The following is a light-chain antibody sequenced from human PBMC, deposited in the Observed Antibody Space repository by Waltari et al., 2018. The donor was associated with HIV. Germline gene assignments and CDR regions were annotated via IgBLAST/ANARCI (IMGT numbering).Light chain of an antibody. CDR3: QSYDSSLSAWV. Sequence: QPVLTQPPSVSGAPGLGVTVSCTGSGSNIGAGYDVNWYQQLPGTAHKLLISGIFNRPAGVPDRFSASKSVSSASLAIYGLQPEDEADYYCQSYDSSLSAWVFGGGTKLTVL. CDR2: GIF. V-gene: IGLV1-40*01. J-gene: IGLJ3*02. CDR1: GSNIGAGYD.